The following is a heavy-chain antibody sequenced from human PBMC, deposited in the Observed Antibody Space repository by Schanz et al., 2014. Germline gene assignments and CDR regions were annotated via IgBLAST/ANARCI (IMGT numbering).Heavy chain of an antibody. Sequence: EVQLVESGGGLVQPGGSLRLSCAASGFTFSNYWMSWVRQAPGKGLEWVAYMNQDGSVKNYVDSVKGRFTISRDNAKNSLYLQMNSLRAEDTAVYYCARDRRLQRQSGWDYWGQGTLVTVSS. CDR2: MNQDGSVK. J-gene: IGHJ4*02. CDR3: ARDRRLQRQSGWDY. CDR1: GFTFSNYW. D-gene: IGHD3-10*01. V-gene: IGHV3-7*01.